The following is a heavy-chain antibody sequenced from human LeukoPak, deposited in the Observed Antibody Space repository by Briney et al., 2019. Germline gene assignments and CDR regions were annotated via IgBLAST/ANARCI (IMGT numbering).Heavy chain of an antibody. J-gene: IGHJ6*04. V-gene: IGHV4-34*01. CDR2: INHSGST. CDR3: ARGRLYYYGMDV. CDR1: GGSFSGYY. Sequence: PSETLSLTCAVYGGSFSGYYWSWIRQPPGKGLEWIGEINHSGSTNYNPSLESRVTISVDTSKNQFSLKLSSVTAADTAVYYCARGRLYYYGMDVWGKGTTVTVSS.